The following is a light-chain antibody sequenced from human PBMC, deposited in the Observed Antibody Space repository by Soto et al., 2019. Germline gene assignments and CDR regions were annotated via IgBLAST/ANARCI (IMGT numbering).Light chain of an antibody. CDR3: QVWDSSSDHVV. Sequence: SYELTQPRSLSVAPGKTARITCGGDNIGNKNVQWYQQKSGQAPVLVIYYDDDRPSGIPARFDGSNSGNTATLTISRVEGEDEADYYCQVWDSSSDHVVFGGGTKLTVL. CDR1: NIGNKN. V-gene: IGLV3-21*01. CDR2: YDD. J-gene: IGLJ2*01.